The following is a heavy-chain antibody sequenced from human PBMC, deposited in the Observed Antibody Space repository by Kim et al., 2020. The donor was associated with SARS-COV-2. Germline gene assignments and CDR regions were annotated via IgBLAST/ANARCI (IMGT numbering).Heavy chain of an antibody. CDR2: IKTKSDDGTT. J-gene: IGHJ5*01. Sequence: GGSLRLSCSASGFTFSDAWMSWVRQTPGKGLEWVGRIKTKSDDGTTAYPAPLRGRFTISRDDSKNTLYLQMNNLKVEDTGVYFCSTYRPVPGPGGWFDSWGQGTLVTVSS. V-gene: IGHV3-15*01. D-gene: IGHD3-10*01. CDR1: GFTFSDAW. CDR3: STYRPVPGPGGWFDS.